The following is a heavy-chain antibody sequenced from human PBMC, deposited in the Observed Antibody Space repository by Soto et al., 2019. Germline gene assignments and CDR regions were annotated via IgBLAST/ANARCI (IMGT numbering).Heavy chain of an antibody. J-gene: IGHJ6*02. Sequence: ASVKVSCKASGYTFTSYAMHWVRQAPGQRLEWMGWINAGNGNTKYSQKFQGRVTITRDTSASTAYMELSSLRSEDTAVYYCASSLLGGDSRAYYSYYGMDVWGQGTTVTVSS. CDR1: GYTFTSYA. V-gene: IGHV1-3*01. CDR3: ASSLLGGDSRAYYSYYGMDV. D-gene: IGHD3-16*01. CDR2: INAGNGNT.